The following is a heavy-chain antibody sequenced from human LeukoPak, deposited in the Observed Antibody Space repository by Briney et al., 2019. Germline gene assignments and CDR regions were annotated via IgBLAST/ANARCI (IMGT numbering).Heavy chain of an antibody. D-gene: IGHD1-26*01. J-gene: IGHJ5*02. Sequence: GGSLRLSCAGSGFTFNTSAMSWVRQAPGKGLEWVSAISGSGRSTYYTDSVRGRFTISRDNSKNMLYLQMNSLRAEDTAVYFCAKGRGTRVYNWFDPWGQGILVTVSS. CDR3: AKGRGTRVYNWFDP. V-gene: IGHV3-23*01. CDR2: ISGSGRST. CDR1: GFTFNTSA.